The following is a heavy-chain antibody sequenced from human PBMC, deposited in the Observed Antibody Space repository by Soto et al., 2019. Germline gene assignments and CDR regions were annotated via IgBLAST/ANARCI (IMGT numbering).Heavy chain of an antibody. D-gene: IGHD2-21*01. CDR2: IDPNSGVL. CDR3: ARGYSTDGEDSFDY. Sequence: ASVKVSCKASGYTFTGYYMHWVRQAPGQGLEWMGWIDPNSGVLNYAQKFRGWVNMTGDTSVSTVYMELSRLRSDDTAVYYCARGYSTDGEDSFDYWGQGTLVTVSS. V-gene: IGHV1-2*04. J-gene: IGHJ4*02. CDR1: GYTFTGYY.